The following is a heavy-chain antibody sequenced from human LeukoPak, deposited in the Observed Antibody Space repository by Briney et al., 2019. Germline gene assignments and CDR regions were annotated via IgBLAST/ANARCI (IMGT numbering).Heavy chain of an antibody. Sequence: PSETLSLTCTVSGGSISSYYWSWIRRSPGKGLEWIGYIFYSGSTNYNPSLKSRVTISIDTSKNHFSLKLSSVTAADTAVYYCAGGFDSNPDYWGQGTLVTVSS. CDR2: IFYSGST. V-gene: IGHV4-59*01. J-gene: IGHJ4*02. CDR1: GGSISSYY. D-gene: IGHD3-16*01. CDR3: AGGFDSNPDY.